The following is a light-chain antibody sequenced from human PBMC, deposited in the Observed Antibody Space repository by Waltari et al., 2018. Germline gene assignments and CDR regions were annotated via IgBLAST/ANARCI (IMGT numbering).Light chain of an antibody. CDR3: QQYNNWWT. V-gene: IGKV3-15*01. CDR1: QSVSSN. J-gene: IGKJ1*01. CDR2: GAS. Sequence: EIVTTQSPATLSVSPGERATLSCRASQSVSSNLAWYQQKPGQAPRPLIYGASTRATGIAARFSGSGSRTEFTLPISSLQSEDFAVYYCQQYNNWWTFGQGTKVEIK.